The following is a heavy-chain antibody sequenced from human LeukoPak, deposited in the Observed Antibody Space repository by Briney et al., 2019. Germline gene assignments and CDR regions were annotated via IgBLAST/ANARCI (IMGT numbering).Heavy chain of an antibody. D-gene: IGHD1-20*01. CDR2: INPNSGGT. V-gene: IGHV1-2*02. J-gene: IGHJ4*02. CDR3: ARGGDYNWNFDY. CDR1: GYTFTGYY. Sequence: ASVKVSCKASGYTFTGYYMHWVRQAPGQGLEWMGWINPNSGGTIYAQYFRGRVTMTRDTSISTAYMELSRLRSDDTAVYYCARGGDYNWNFDYWGQGTLVTVSS.